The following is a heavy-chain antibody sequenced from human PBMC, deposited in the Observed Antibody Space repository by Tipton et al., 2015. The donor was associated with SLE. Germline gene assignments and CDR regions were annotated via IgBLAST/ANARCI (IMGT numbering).Heavy chain of an antibody. CDR3: ARDPGTRYGMDV. CDR1: YGSIKTFY. Sequence: TLSLTCSVSYGSIKTFYWSWIRKPPGKSLEWIGHVHYSGTTNYNPSVRSRVTISVDASKNQVSLKLTSVTAADTAIYYCARDPGTRYGMDVWGQGTTVTVSS. J-gene: IGHJ6*02. CDR2: VHYSGTT. V-gene: IGHV4-59*01. D-gene: IGHD3-9*01.